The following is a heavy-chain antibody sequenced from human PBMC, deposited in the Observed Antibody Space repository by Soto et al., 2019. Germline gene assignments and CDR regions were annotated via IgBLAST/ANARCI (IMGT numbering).Heavy chain of an antibody. CDR3: ARYIRGPTVYYFDF. J-gene: IGHJ4*02. CDR1: GFTVSSTY. Sequence: GGSLRLSCAASGFTVSSTYLTWVRQAPGKGLEWVAILYTGTDTVYADSVKGRFTISRDSSKNTFYLQMNSLRAEDTAMYFCARYIRGPTVYYFDFWGPGVLVTVSS. D-gene: IGHD1-1*01. V-gene: IGHV3-53*01. CDR2: LYTGTDT.